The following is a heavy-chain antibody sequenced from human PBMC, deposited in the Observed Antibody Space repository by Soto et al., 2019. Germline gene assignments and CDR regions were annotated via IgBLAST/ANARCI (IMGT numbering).Heavy chain of an antibody. D-gene: IGHD3-16*01. CDR3: ARLGGGNVWGVYYYGMDV. CDR1: GGSFSGYY. V-gene: IGHV4-34*01. Sequence: QVQLQQWGAGLLKPSETLSLTCAVYGGSFSGYYWSWIRQPPGKGLEWIGEINHSGSTNYNPSLNSRVTISVDTSKNQFSLQLNSVTAADTAVYYCARLGGGNVWGVYYYGMDVWGQGTTVTVSS. CDR2: INHSGST. J-gene: IGHJ6*02.